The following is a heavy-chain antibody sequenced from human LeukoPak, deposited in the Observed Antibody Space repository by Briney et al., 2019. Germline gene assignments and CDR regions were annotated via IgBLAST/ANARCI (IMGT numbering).Heavy chain of an antibody. CDR2: IKQDGSEK. CDR1: GFSFSSYW. D-gene: IGHD3-10*01. J-gene: IGHJ4*02. V-gene: IGHV3-7*01. Sequence: GGSLRLSCAASGFSFSSYWMTWVRQAPGKGLEWVANIKQDGSEKYYVDSVMGRFTISRDNAKNSLYLQMNSLRAEDTAVYYCARDMVRGVIIYYFDYWGQGTLVTVSS. CDR3: ARDMVRGVIIYYFDY.